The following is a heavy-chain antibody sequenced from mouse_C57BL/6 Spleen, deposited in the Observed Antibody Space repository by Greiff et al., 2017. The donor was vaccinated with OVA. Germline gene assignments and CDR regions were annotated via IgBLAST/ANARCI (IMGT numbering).Heavy chain of an antibody. CDR3: ARDQDYSNSGFAY. J-gene: IGHJ3*01. V-gene: IGHV5-4*01. D-gene: IGHD2-5*01. CDR2: ISDGGSYT. CDR1: GFTFSSYA. Sequence: EVNVVESGGGLVKPGGSLKLSCAASGFTFSSYAMSWVRQTPEKRLEWVATISDGGSYTYYPDNVKGRFTISRDNAKNNLYLQMSHLKSEDTAMYYCARDQDYSNSGFAYWGQGTLVTVSA.